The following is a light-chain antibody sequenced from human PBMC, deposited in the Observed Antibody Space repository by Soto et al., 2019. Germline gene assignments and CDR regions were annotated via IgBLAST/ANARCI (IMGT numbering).Light chain of an antibody. CDR3: SSYTSSSTRGV. Sequence: QSVLTQPASVSGSPGQSITISCTGTSSDVGGYNYVSWYQQHPGKAPKLMIYEVSNRPSGVSNRVSGSKSGNTASLTISGPQAEYEADYYCSSYTSSSTRGVFGTGTKLTVL. J-gene: IGLJ1*01. V-gene: IGLV2-14*01. CDR2: EVS. CDR1: SSDVGGYNY.